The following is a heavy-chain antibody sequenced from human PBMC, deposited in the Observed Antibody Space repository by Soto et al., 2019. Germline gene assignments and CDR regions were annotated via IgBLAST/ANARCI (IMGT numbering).Heavy chain of an antibody. CDR3: AKVGIYCTNGVCRGY. CDR1: GFTFSSYA. CDR2: ISGSGGST. D-gene: IGHD2-8*01. Sequence: EVQLLESGGGLVQPGGSLRLSCAASGFTFSSYAMSWVRQAPGKGLEWVSGISGSGGSTYYADSVKGRFTISRDNSKNTLFMKMNSLRVEDTGVDYCAKVGIYCTNGVCRGYWGQGTLVTVSS. J-gene: IGHJ4*02. V-gene: IGHV3-23*01.